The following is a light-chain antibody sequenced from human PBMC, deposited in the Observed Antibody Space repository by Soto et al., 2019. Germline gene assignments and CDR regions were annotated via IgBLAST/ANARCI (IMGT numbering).Light chain of an antibody. CDR2: GAS. CDR1: QSVSSN. J-gene: IGKJ2*01. Sequence: EIVMTQSPATLSVSPGERATLSCRASQSVSSNLAWYQQKPGQAPRLLIYGASTRATGIPARFSGSGSGTEFTLTITSLQSEDFAVYYCQQYNNWTPYTFGQGTKVDIX. CDR3: QQYNNWTPYT. V-gene: IGKV3-15*01.